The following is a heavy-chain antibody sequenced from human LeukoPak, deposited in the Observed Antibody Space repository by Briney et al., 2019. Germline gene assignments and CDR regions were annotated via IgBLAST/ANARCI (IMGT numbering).Heavy chain of an antibody. V-gene: IGHV3-43*01. CDR2: VNWHGTT. J-gene: IGHJ4*02. D-gene: IGHD3-22*01. CDR3: AKDLTYESSGSVIDN. CDR1: GFIFEDYT. Sequence: PGGSLILSCAASGFIFEDYTMHWVRQVPGKTLEWVSLVNWHGTTYYADSLKGRFTISRDNSKNSLYLQMDSLRTEDTAFYYCAKDLTYESSGSVIDNWGLGTLVTVSS.